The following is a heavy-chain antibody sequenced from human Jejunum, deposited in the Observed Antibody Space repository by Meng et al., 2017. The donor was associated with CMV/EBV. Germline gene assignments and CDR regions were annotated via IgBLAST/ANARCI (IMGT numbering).Heavy chain of an antibody. Sequence: FSKFEMAWVRQAPGKGLEWVAYMSGSGPPTYYADSVKGRFTISRDNAKNSLYLQMNSLRAEDTALYYCARDFSGGSYYVDDAFEIWGQGTMVTVSS. CDR2: MSGSGPPT. J-gene: IGHJ3*02. V-gene: IGHV3-48*03. CDR1: FSKFE. D-gene: IGHD1-26*01. CDR3: ARDFSGGSYYVDDAFEI.